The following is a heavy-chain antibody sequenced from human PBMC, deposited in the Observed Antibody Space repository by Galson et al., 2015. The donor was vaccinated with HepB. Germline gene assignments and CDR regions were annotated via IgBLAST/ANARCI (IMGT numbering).Heavy chain of an antibody. Sequence: LRLSCAASDFTLSTHVMHWVRQAPGKGLEWVALISYDGTKKNYADSVKGRFTISRDTSEKTLYLQMNNLRTDDTAVYYCATGGPYHASGGFSPFDPWGQGTLVTVSS. D-gene: IGHD3-10*01. CDR3: ATGGPYHASGGFSPFDP. CDR1: DFTLSTHV. CDR2: ISYDGTKK. V-gene: IGHV3-30*16. J-gene: IGHJ5*02.